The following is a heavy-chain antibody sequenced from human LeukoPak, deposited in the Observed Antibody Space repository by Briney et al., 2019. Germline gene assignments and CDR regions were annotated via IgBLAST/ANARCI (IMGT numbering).Heavy chain of an antibody. J-gene: IGHJ3*02. D-gene: IGHD2-15*01. Sequence: PGGSLRLSCAASEFTFSTYWMSWVRQAPGKGLEWVADIKQDGSEKYYVRSVKGRFTISRQNAKNSLFLQMNSLRAEDTAAYYCARHRSGGSQDDAFDIWGQGTMVTVSS. CDR2: IKQDGSEK. CDR1: EFTFSTYW. V-gene: IGHV3-7*01. CDR3: ARHRSGGSQDDAFDI.